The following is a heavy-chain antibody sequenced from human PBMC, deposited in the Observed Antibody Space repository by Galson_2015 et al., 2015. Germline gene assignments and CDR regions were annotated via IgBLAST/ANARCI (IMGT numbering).Heavy chain of an antibody. D-gene: IGHD2-15*01. V-gene: IGHV1-3*01. CDR3: ARVPLGYCSGGSCYPI. CDR2: INAGNGNT. Sequence: SVKVSCKASGYTFTSYAMHWVRQAPGQRLEWMGWINAGNGNTKYSQKFQGRVTITRDTSASTAYMELSSLRSEDTAVYYCARVPLGYCSGGSCYPIWGQGTLVTVSS. J-gene: IGHJ4*02. CDR1: GYTFTSYA.